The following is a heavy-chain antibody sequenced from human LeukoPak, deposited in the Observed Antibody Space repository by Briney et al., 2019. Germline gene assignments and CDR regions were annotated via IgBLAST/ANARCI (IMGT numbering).Heavy chain of an antibody. CDR1: GDSISNYY. V-gene: IGHV4-4*07. CDR3: ARDSGRIAAVGTTHYYGMDV. J-gene: IGHJ6*02. Sequence: PSETLSLTCTVFGDSISNYYWSWLRQPAGKGLEWIGRFYRSGNVKYNSSLQSRVIVSVDTSKNQFSLMLTSVTAADTAVYYCARDSGRIAAVGTTHYYGMDVWGPGTTVTVSS. D-gene: IGHD6-13*01. CDR2: FYRSGNV.